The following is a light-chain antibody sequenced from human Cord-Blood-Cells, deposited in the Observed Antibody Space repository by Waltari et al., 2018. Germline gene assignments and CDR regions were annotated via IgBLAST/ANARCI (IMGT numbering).Light chain of an antibody. CDR2: DAS. J-gene: IGKJ1*01. CDR3: QQYNSYST. V-gene: IGKV1-5*01. Sequence: DIQMTKSPSPLSASVGDRVTITCRASQSISSWLAWYQQKPGKAPKLLIYDASSLESGVPSRFSGSGSGTEFTLTISSLQPDDFATYYCQQYNSYSTFGQGTKVEIK. CDR1: QSISSW.